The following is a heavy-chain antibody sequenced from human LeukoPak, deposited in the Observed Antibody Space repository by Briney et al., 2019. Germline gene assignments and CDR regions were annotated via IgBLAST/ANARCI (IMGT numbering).Heavy chain of an antibody. V-gene: IGHV3-21*01. Sequence: GGSLRLSCEASGFILSRYSMNWVRQAPGKGLEWVSSVSTSSSYIYYADSVKGRFTISRDNAKNSLYLQMNSLRAEDTAVYYCARDRGTYYYDSSGPMRKYYFDYWGQGTLVTVSS. CDR3: ARDRGTYYYDSSGPMRKYYFDY. CDR1: GFILSRYS. D-gene: IGHD3-22*01. CDR2: VSTSSSYI. J-gene: IGHJ4*02.